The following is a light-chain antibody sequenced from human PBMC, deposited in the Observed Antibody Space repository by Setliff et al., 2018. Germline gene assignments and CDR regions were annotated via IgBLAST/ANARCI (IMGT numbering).Light chain of an antibody. Sequence: QSALAQPASVSGSPGQSITISCTGTSSDVGTYNLVSWYQQHPGKAPKLVIYEVTRRPSGVSNRFSGSKSGNTASLTISGLQAEDEADYYCSSYARSRNYVYVLFGEGTKVTVL. J-gene: IGLJ2*01. CDR3: SSYARSRNYVYVL. CDR1: SSDVGTYNL. V-gene: IGLV2-23*02. CDR2: EVT.